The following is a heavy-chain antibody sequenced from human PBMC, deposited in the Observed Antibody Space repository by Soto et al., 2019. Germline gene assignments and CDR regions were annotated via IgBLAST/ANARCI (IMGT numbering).Heavy chain of an antibody. CDR3: VKDESINWYSGHFRH. Sequence: GGSLRLSCAASGFTFDDYAMHWVRQVPGKGLEWVSGINWNSGSIGYGDSVKGRFAISRDNAKNSLHLQMNSLSAEDTAFYYCVKDESINWYSGHFRHWGQGTLVTV. V-gene: IGHV3-9*01. J-gene: IGHJ1*01. CDR1: GFTFDDYA. D-gene: IGHD6-13*01. CDR2: INWNSGSI.